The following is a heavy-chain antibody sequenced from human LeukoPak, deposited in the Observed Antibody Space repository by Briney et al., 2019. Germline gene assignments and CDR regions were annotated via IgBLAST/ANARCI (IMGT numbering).Heavy chain of an antibody. D-gene: IGHD5-12*01. Sequence: PGGSLRLSCAASGFTFSDYYMSWIRQAPGKGLEWVSYISSSSSYTNYADSVKGRLTISRDNAKNSLYLQMNSLRAEDTAVYYCARVGGYSGYDSPLGIYFDYWGQGTLVTVSS. J-gene: IGHJ4*02. CDR1: GFTFSDYY. V-gene: IGHV3-11*06. CDR2: ISSSSSYT. CDR3: ARVGGYSGYDSPLGIYFDY.